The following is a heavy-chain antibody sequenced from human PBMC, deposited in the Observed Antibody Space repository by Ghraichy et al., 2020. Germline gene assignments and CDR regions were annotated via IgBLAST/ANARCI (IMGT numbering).Heavy chain of an antibody. Sequence: SETLSLTCTVSGGSISSYYWSWIRQPPGKGLEWIGYIFYSGSTNYNPSLRGRVTISVDTSKSQFSLKLSSVTAADTAIYYCARVLDGYSEDYLDYWGQGTLVTVSS. CDR2: IFYSGST. CDR1: GGSISSYY. D-gene: IGHD5-24*01. V-gene: IGHV4-59*01. J-gene: IGHJ4*02. CDR3: ARVLDGYSEDYLDY.